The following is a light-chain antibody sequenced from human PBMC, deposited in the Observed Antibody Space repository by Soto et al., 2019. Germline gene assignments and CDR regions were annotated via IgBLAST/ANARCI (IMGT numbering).Light chain of an antibody. CDR1: QSVSNY. CDR2: DAS. V-gene: IGKV3-20*01. J-gene: IGKJ1*01. Sequence: EIVLTQSPGTLSLSPGERATLSCRASQSVSNYLAWYQQKPGQAPRLLIYDASSRATGLPDRFSGSGSGTDFPLTISRLYPEDFALYYLHRHGSSPRTFGQGTKVEIK. CDR3: HRHGSSPRT.